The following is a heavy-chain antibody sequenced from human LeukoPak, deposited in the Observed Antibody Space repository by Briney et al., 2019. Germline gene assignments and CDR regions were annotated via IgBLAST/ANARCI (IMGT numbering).Heavy chain of an antibody. CDR2: ISSSSSTI. CDR1: GFTFSDYY. Sequence: GGSLRLSCAASGFTFSDYYMSWIRQAPGKGLEWVSYISSSSSTIYYADSMKGRFTISRDNAKNSLYLQMNSLRAEDTAVYYCARVNEIIDAFDIWGQGTMVTVSS. D-gene: IGHD5-24*01. V-gene: IGHV3-11*04. J-gene: IGHJ3*02. CDR3: ARVNEIIDAFDI.